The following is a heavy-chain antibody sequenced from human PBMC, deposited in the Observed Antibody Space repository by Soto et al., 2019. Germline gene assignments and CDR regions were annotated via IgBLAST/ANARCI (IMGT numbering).Heavy chain of an antibody. CDR1: GYTFSGYY. CDR3: ARGGYSSGWGYNYGMDV. D-gene: IGHD6-19*01. V-gene: IGHV1-2*02. J-gene: IGHJ6*02. Sequence: QVQLVQSGAEVKKPGASVKVSCKAPGYTFSGYYMHWVRQAPGQGLEWMGWINPNSGGTNYVQKFQGRVTMTRDTSISTVYMEMSRLRSDDTAVYYCARGGYSSGWGYNYGMDVWGQGTTVTVSS. CDR2: INPNSGGT.